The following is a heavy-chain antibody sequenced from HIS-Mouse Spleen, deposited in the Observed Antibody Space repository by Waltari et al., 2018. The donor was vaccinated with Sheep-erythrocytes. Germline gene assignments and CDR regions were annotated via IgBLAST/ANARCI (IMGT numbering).Heavy chain of an antibody. J-gene: IGHJ1*01. Sequence: QVQLVQSGAEVKKPGASVKVSCKASGYTFTGYYMHWVRQAPGQGLEWLGWINPNRGCTNYAQKFQGRGTMTRDTSISTAYMELSRLRSDDTAVYYCARGYCSSTSCYGYFQHWGQGTLVTVSS. D-gene: IGHD2-2*01. CDR2: INPNRGCT. CDR1: GYTFTGYY. CDR3: ARGYCSSTSCYGYFQH. V-gene: IGHV1-2*02.